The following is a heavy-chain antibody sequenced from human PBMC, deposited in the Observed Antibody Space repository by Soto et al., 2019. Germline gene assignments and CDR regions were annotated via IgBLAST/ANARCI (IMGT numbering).Heavy chain of an antibody. CDR1: GFTFSSYG. CDR2: IKQDGSEK. V-gene: IGHV3-7*01. Sequence: GGSLRLSCAASGFTFSSYGMSWVRQAPGKGLEWVANIKQDGSEKYYVDSVKGRFTISRDNAKNSLYLQMNSLRAGDTAVYYCARDLYGDQGAYYYYYMDVWGKGTTVTVSS. D-gene: IGHD4-17*01. J-gene: IGHJ6*03. CDR3: ARDLYGDQGAYYYYYMDV.